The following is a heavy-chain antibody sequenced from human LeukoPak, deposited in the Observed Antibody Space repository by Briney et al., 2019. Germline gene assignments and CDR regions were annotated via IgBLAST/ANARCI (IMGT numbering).Heavy chain of an antibody. D-gene: IGHD3-3*01. J-gene: IGHJ6*02. CDR1: GFTFSTSW. V-gene: IGHV3-7*03. CDR3: ASPYYDFWSGYYTSRMDV. CDR2: IKKDGSET. Sequence: GALRLSCAASGFTFSTSWMSWVRQVPGKGLEWVANIKKDGSETYYVDSVKGRFTISRDNSKNTLYLQMNSLRAEDTAVYYCASPYYDFWSGYYTSRMDVWGQGTTVTVSS.